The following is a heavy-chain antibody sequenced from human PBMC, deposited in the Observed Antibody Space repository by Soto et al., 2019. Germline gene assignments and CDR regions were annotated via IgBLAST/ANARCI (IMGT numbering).Heavy chain of an antibody. D-gene: IGHD2-8*01. J-gene: IGHJ6*02. V-gene: IGHV4-30-4*08. CDR1: GFSISSGDYY. CDR3: ARYTNFAPYYHGVDV. CDR2: IYYSGNT. Sequence: QVQLQESGPGLVKPYQSVALTCTVSGFSISSGDYYWSWIRQPPGKGLEWLGSIYYSGNTNYAPSFGSRLTISIATSRNQFSLHLMSVTAADTAIYSCARYTNFAPYYHGVDVWGHGTTFPVSS.